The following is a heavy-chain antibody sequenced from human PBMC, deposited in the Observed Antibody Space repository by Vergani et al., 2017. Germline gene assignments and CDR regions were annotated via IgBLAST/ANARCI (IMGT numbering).Heavy chain of an antibody. CDR2: IYSGGST. J-gene: IGHJ2*01. D-gene: IGHD3-22*01. Sequence: EVQLVESGGGLVQPGGSLRLSCAASGFTVSSNYMSWVRQAPGKGLEWVSVIYSGGSTYYADSVKGRFTISRDNAKNSLYLQMNSLRAEDTAVYYCARESHTYYYDSSGYRSYWYFDLWGRGTLVTVSS. V-gene: IGHV3-66*01. CDR3: ARESHTYYYDSSGYRSYWYFDL. CDR1: GFTVSSNY.